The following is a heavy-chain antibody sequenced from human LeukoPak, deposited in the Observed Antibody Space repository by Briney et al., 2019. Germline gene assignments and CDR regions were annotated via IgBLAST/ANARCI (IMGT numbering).Heavy chain of an antibody. CDR2: ISGNGAST. CDR1: GFTFSTYT. D-gene: IGHD2-15*01. V-gene: IGHV3-64*02. J-gene: IGHJ4*02. Sequence: GGSLRLSCAASGFTFSTYTMHWVRQAPGKGLEYVSLISGNGASTYYADSVKGRFTVSRDNSKNTLYLQMGSLRAEDMAVYYCGKSLGGITYGPGYYWGQGTLDTVSS. CDR3: GKSLGGITYGPGYY.